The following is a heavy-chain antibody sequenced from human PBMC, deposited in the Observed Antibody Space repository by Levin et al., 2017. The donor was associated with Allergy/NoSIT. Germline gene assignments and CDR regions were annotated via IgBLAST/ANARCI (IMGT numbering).Heavy chain of an antibody. D-gene: IGHD2-2*01. J-gene: IGHJ4*02. CDR3: ARGGCSSTSCLDY. Sequence: GGSLRLSCSASGFTFSNYYMHWVRQVPGKGLVWVSYIYSGESDTNYADSVKGRFAISRDNAKNTLYLQMNSLGAEDTAVYYCARGGCSSTSCLDYWGQGTLVTVSS. CDR2: IYSGESDT. CDR1: GFTFSNYY. V-gene: IGHV3-74*01.